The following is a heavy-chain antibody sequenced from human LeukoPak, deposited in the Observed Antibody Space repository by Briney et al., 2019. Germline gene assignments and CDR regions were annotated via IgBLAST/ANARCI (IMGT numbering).Heavy chain of an antibody. D-gene: IGHD3-9*01. V-gene: IGHV3-9*01. Sequence: GGSLRLSCAASGFTFDDYAMHWVRQAPGKGLEWVSGISWNSGSIGYADSVKGRFTISRDNAKNSLYLQMNSLRAEDTALYYCAKEGGGGILTGYLPYFDYWGQGTLVTVSS. CDR2: ISWNSGSI. CDR3: AKEGGGGILTGYLPYFDY. J-gene: IGHJ4*02. CDR1: GFTFDDYA.